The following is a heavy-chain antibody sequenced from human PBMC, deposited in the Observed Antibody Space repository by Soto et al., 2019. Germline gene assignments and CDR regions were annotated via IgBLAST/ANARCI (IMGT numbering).Heavy chain of an antibody. J-gene: IGHJ3*02. D-gene: IGHD2-21*02. CDR2: ISYDGSNK. CDR1: GFTFSSYG. CDR3: AKDMVTAADAFDI. Sequence: QVQLVESGGGVVQPGRSLRLSCAASGFTFSSYGMHWVRQAPGKGLEWVAVISYDGSNKYYADSVKGRFTISRDNSKNTLYLQMNSLRAEDTAVYYCAKDMVTAADAFDIWGQGTMVTVSS. V-gene: IGHV3-30*18.